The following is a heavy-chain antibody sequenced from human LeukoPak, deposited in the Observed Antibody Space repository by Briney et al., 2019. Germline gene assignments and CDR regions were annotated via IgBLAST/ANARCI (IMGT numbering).Heavy chain of an antibody. J-gene: IGHJ6*03. V-gene: IGHV4-34*01. Sequence: SETLSLTCTVSGGSISSYYWSWIRQPPGKGLEWIGEINHGGSTNYNPSLKSRVTISVDTSRNQFSLKLSSVTAADTAVYYCARHFYQQLAYYYYYMDVWGKGTTVTVSS. CDR2: INHGGST. D-gene: IGHD6-13*01. CDR3: ARHFYQQLAYYYYYMDV. CDR1: GGSISSYY.